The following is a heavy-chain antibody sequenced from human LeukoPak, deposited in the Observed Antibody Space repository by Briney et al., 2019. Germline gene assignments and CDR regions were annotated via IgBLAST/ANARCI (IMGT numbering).Heavy chain of an antibody. CDR2: ISYDGCNK. CDR1: GFTFSSYA. CDR3: ARDAVNFWSGYSPNEGFDP. J-gene: IGHJ5*02. D-gene: IGHD3-3*01. Sequence: GGSLRLSCAASGFTFSSYAMHWVRQAPGKGLEWVAVISYDGCNKYYADSVKGRFTISRDNSKNTLYLQMNSLRAEDTAVYYCARDAVNFWSGYSPNEGFDPWGQGTLVTVSS. V-gene: IGHV3-30-3*01.